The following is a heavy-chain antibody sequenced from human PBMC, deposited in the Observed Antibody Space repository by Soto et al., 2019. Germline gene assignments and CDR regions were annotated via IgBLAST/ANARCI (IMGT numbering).Heavy chain of an antibody. J-gene: IGHJ4*02. CDR2: MFASGSS. CDR3: AREGFDHRPDY. Sequence: ASETLSLTCAVSGDSISSPNWWSWYRQTPGKGLELIGEMFASGSSNYNPSLNGRVTISLDTSKNHFSPKLTSLTAADTAIYYCAREGFDHRPDYWGQGIPVTVSS. CDR1: GDSISSPNW. V-gene: IGHV4-4*02.